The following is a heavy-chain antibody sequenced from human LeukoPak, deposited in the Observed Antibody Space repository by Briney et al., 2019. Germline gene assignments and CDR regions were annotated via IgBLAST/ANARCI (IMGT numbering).Heavy chain of an antibody. V-gene: IGHV3-7*01. J-gene: IGHJ4*02. D-gene: IGHD5-18*01. CDR2: IKQDGSEK. CDR3: ARDRISGYSYGYHYFDY. CDR1: GFTFSSYW. Sequence: GGSLRLSCAASGFTFSSYWMSWVRQAPGKGLEWVANIKQDGSEKYYVDSVKGRFTISRDNAKNSLYLQMNSLRAEDTAVYYCARDRISGYSYGYHYFDYSGQGTLVTVSS.